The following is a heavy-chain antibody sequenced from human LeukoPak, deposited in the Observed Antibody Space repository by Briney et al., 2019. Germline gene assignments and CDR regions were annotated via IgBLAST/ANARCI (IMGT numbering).Heavy chain of an antibody. CDR1: GYTLTELS. CDR3: ATSMYSSSSSYYYGMDV. J-gene: IGHJ6*02. CDR2: FDPGDGET. D-gene: IGHD6-6*01. V-gene: IGHV1-24*01. Sequence: ASVKVSCKVSGYTLTELSMHWVRQAPGKGLEWMGGFDPGDGETIYAQKFQGRVTMTEDTSTDTAYMELSSLRSEDTAVYYCATSMYSSSSSYYYGMDVWGQGTTVTVSS.